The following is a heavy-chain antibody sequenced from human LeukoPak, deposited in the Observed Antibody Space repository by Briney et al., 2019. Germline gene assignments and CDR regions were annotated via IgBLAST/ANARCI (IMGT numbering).Heavy chain of an antibody. D-gene: IGHD3-10*01. Sequence: GGSLRLSCAASGFTFSSYGMHWVRQAPGKGLEWVAFIRYDGSNKYYADSVKGRFTISRDNSKNTLHLQMNSLRAEDTAVYYCAKGITIVRGVDYYFDYWGQGTLVTVSS. CDR1: GFTFSSYG. CDR3: AKGITIVRGVDYYFDY. CDR2: IRYDGSNK. J-gene: IGHJ4*02. V-gene: IGHV3-30*02.